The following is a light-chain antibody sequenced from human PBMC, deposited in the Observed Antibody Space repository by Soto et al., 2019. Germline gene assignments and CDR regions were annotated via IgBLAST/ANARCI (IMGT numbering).Light chain of an antibody. CDR1: QSVSSGY. CDR2: GAS. CDR3: QHYGNSPT. Sequence: EIVLTQSPGTLSLSPGDGATLSCRASQSVSSGYLAWYQQKPGQAPRLLIYGASRRATGIPDRFSGSGSGTDFTLSISRLEPEDFAVYWCQHYGNSPTFGQWTKVQIK. V-gene: IGKV3-20*01. J-gene: IGKJ1*01.